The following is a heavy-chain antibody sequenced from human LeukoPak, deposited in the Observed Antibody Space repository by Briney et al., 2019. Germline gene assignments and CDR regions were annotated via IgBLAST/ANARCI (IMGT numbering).Heavy chain of an antibody. J-gene: IGHJ4*02. CDR1: GGTFSSYA. CDR2: IIPIFGTA. D-gene: IGHD2-2*01. CDR3: ARGCYCSSTSCYPDYFDY. V-gene: IGHV1-69*05. Sequence: ASVKVSCKASGGTFSSYAISWVRQAPGQGLEWMGGIIPIFGTANYAQKFQGRVTITTDEPTSTAYMELSSLRSDDTAVYYCARGCYCSSTSCYPDYFDYWGQGTLVTVSS.